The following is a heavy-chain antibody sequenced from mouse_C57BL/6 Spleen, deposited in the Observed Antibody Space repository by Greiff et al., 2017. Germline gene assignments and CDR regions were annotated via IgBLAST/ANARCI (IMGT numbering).Heavy chain of an antibody. CDR2: IDPETGGT. V-gene: IGHV1-15*01. J-gene: IGHJ2*01. CDR3: TRETVVAHFDY. D-gene: IGHD1-1*01. CDR1: GYTFTDYE. Sequence: QVHVKQSGAELVRPGASVTLSCKASGYTFTDYEMHWVKQTPVHGLEWIGAIDPETGGTAYNQKFKGKAILTADKSSSTAYMELRSLTSEDSAVYYCTRETVVAHFDYWGQGTTLTVSS.